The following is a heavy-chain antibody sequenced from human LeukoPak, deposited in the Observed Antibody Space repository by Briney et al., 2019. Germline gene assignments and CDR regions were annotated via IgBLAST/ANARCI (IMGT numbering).Heavy chain of an antibody. D-gene: IGHD6-13*01. Sequence: SETLSLTCTVSGSSISSGYYWGWIRQPPGKGLEWIGGIYQSGCTYYNPSLKSRVTILVDTSKTQFSLELSSVTAADTAVYYCARAGSTWRVYWGQGTLVTVSS. CDR2: IYQSGCT. CDR3: ARAGSTWRVY. CDR1: GSSISSGYY. J-gene: IGHJ4*02. V-gene: IGHV4-38-2*02.